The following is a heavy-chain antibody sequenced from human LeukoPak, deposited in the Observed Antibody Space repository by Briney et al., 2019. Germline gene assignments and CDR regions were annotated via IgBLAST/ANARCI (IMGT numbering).Heavy chain of an antibody. CDR1: GFTFSDSY. CDR2: ISGSGHDI. D-gene: IGHD3-9*01. J-gene: IGHJ4*02. CDR3: APLTGYNYYFDY. Sequence: GGSLRLSCAASGFTFSDSYMTWVRQAPGKGVEWVAYISGSGHDINYSDSVKGRFTISRDNAKNSLYLQMNSLRAEDTAVYYCAPLTGYNYYFDYWGQGTLVTVSS. V-gene: IGHV3-11*06.